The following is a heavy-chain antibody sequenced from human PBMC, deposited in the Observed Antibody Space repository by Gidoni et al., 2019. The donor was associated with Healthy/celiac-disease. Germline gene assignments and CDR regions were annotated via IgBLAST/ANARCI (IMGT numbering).Heavy chain of an antibody. D-gene: IGHD5-18*01. V-gene: IGHV3-9*01. CDR2: ISWNSGSI. CDR3: AKAPGPDTASPFDY. CDR1: RFPFDDYA. Sequence: EVQLVESGGGLVQPGRSLRLSCAASRFPFDDYAMHWVRQAPGKGLEWVSGISWNSGSIGYADSVKGRFTISRDNAKNSLYLQMNSLRAEDTALYYCAKAPGPDTASPFDYWGQGTLVTVSS. J-gene: IGHJ4*02.